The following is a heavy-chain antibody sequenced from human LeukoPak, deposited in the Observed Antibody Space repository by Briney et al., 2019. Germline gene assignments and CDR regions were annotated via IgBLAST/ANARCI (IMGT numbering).Heavy chain of an antibody. V-gene: IGHV4-59*08. D-gene: IGHD1-26*01. CDR2: INYSGST. CDR1: GGSISNYY. CDR3: ARLKGGY. J-gene: IGHJ4*02. Sequence: PSETLSLTCTVSGGSISNYYWNWIRQPPGRGLEWIGYINYSGSTNYNPSLKSRVTISVDTSKNQFSLKVTSVTAADTAVYYCARLKGGYGGQGTLVTVSS.